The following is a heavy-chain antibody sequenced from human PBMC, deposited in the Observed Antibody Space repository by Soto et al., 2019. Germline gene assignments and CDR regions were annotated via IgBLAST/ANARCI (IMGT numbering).Heavy chain of an antibody. CDR2: INANGGGR. Sequence: ASVKVSCKDSGYTFTGYYVHWVRQAHGEGLEWMGWINANGGGRSYAPRFKGRVTMTSDPAISAAYMDLSELTSAHTAVYYCRGGAEHLSHPNALGFWGQGSMVTVSS. CDR3: RGGAEHLSHPNALGF. D-gene: IGHD7-27*01. J-gene: IGHJ6*01. V-gene: IGHV1-2*02. CDR1: GYTFTGYY.